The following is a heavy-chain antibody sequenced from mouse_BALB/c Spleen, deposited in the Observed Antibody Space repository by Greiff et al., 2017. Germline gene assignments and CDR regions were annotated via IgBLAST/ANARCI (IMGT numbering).Heavy chain of an antibody. D-gene: IGHD2-14*01. CDR1: GYSITSDYA. CDR3: ARGRYEG. CDR2: ISYSGST. J-gene: IGHJ3*01. Sequence: EVKLVESGPGLVKPSQSLSLTCTVTGYSITSDYAWNWIRQFPGNKLEWMGYISYSGSTSYNPSLKSRISITRDTSKNQFFLQLNSVTTEDTATYYCARGRYEGWGQGTLVTVSA. V-gene: IGHV3-2*02.